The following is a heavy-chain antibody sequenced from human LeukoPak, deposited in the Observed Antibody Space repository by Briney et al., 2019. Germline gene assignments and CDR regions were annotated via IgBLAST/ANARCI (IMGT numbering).Heavy chain of an antibody. D-gene: IGHD1-7*01. J-gene: IGHJ5*02. V-gene: IGHV3-11*04. CDR2: ISSSGSTI. Sequence: GGSLRLSCAAPGFTFSDYYMSWIRQAPGKGLEWVSYISSSGSTIYYADSVKGRFTISRDNAKNSLYLQMNSLRAEDTAVYYCARLNNWNSGWFDPWGQGTLVTVSS. CDR1: GFTFSDYY. CDR3: ARLNNWNSGWFDP.